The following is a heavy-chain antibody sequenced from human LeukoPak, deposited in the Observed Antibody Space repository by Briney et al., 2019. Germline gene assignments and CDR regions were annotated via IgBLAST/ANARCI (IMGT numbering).Heavy chain of an antibody. Sequence: SETLSLTCTVSGGSISSSSYHWGWIRQPPGKGLEWIGSIYYSGSANYNPSLESRVTISIDTSKNQFSLKLRSVTAADTAVYYCATHFRAWGQGALVTVSS. CDR2: IYYSGSA. D-gene: IGHD3-3*02. V-gene: IGHV4-39*07. J-gene: IGHJ5*02. CDR3: ATHFRA. CDR1: GGSISSSSYH.